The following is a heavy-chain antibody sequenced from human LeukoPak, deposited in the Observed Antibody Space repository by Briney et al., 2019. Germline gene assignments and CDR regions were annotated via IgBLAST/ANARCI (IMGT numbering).Heavy chain of an antibody. D-gene: IGHD4-17*01. CDR2: IYYSGST. J-gene: IGHJ6*02. Sequence: SETLSLTCTVSGGSISSGDYYWSWIRQPPGKGLEWIGYIYYSGSTYYNPSLKSRVTISVDTSKNQFSLKLSSVTAADTAVYYCASTYGAPESWVYYYGMDVWGQGTTVTVSS. V-gene: IGHV4-30-4*01. CDR1: GGSISSGDYY. CDR3: ASTYGAPESWVYYYGMDV.